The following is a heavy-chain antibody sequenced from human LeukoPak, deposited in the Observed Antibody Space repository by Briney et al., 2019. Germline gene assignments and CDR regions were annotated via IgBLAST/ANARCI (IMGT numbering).Heavy chain of an antibody. Sequence: PSETLSLTCTVSGGSLSSYYWSWIRQPPGKGLEWIGYIYYTGSTNYNPSLKSRVTISVDTSKNQFSLKLSSVTAADTAVYYCARAFSSGWYPYSIGGLWFDYWGQGTLVNVSS. J-gene: IGHJ4*02. CDR2: IYYTGST. CDR3: ARAFSSGWYPYSIGGLWFDY. CDR1: GGSLSSYY. V-gene: IGHV4-59*01. D-gene: IGHD6-19*01.